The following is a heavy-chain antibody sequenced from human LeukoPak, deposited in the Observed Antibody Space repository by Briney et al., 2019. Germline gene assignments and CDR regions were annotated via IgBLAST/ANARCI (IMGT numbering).Heavy chain of an antibody. CDR3: ARDYDSSGYYFSGADY. V-gene: IGHV4-4*07. J-gene: IGHJ4*02. Sequence: SETLSLTCTVYVGSISSYYWSWIRQPAGKGLEWIGCIYTSGSTNYNPSLKSRVTMSVDTSKNQFSLKLSSVTAADTAVYYCARDYDSSGYYFSGADYWGQGTLVTVSS. CDR1: VGSISSYY. D-gene: IGHD3-22*01. CDR2: IYTSGST.